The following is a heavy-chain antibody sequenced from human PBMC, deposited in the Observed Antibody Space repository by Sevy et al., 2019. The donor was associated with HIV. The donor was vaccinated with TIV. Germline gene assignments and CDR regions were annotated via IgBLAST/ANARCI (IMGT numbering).Heavy chain of an antibody. CDR2: IYYSGST. D-gene: IGHD6-13*01. V-gene: IGHV4-39*01. CDR1: GGSISSSSYY. J-gene: IGHJ6*02. CDR3: ARQGAAAGRIRYYYYGMDV. Sequence: SNTLSLTCTVSGGSISSSSYYWGWIRQPPGKGLEWIGSIYYSGSTYYNPSLKSRVTISVDTSKNQFSLKLSSVTAADTAVYYCARQGAAAGRIRYYYYGMDVWGQGTTVTVSS.